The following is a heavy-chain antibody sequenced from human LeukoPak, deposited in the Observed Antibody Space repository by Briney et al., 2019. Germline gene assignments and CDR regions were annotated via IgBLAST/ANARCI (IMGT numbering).Heavy chain of an antibody. CDR3: ARVFRSSGWRHFDY. CDR2: ISSSGSTI. D-gene: IGHD6-19*01. Sequence: PSETPSLTCAVYGGSFSGYYMSWIRQAPGKGLEWVSYISSSGSTIYYADSVKGRFTISRDNAKNSLYLQMNSLRAEDTAVYYCARVFRSSGWRHFDYWGQGTLVTVSS. CDR1: GGSFSGYY. V-gene: IGHV3-11*04. J-gene: IGHJ4*02.